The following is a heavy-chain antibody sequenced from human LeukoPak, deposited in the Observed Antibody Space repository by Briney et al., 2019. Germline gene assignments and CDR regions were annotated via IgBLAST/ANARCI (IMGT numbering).Heavy chain of an antibody. CDR1: GGSFSGYY. Sequence: SETLSITCAVYGGSFSGYYWSWIRQPPGKGLEWIGEINHSGSTNYNPSLKSRVTISVDTSKNQFSLKLSSVTAADTAVYYCARAYYVWGSYRSRPFDYWGQGTLVTVSS. D-gene: IGHD3-16*02. CDR2: INHSGST. CDR3: ARAYYVWGSYRSRPFDY. V-gene: IGHV4-34*01. J-gene: IGHJ4*02.